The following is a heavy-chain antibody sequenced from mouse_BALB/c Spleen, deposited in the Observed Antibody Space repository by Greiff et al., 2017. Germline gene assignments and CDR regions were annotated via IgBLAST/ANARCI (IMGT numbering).Heavy chain of an antibody. J-gene: IGHJ4*01. V-gene: IGHV1-63*02. CDR3: ARDGYGSGYEAMDY. D-gene: IGHD1-1*01. CDR1: GYTFTNYW. Sequence: QVQLLQSGAELVRPGTSVKISCKASGYTFTNYWLGWVKQRPGHGLEWIGDIYPGGGYTNYNEKFKGQATLTADTSSSTAYMQLSSLNSEDSAVYFGARDGYGSGYEAMDYWGQGTSVTVSS. CDR2: IYPGGGYT.